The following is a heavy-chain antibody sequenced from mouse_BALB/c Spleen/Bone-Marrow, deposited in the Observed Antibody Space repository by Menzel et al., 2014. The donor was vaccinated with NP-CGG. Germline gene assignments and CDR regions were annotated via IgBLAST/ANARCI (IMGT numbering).Heavy chain of an antibody. CDR2: XNSNGDSI. Sequence: EVQGVESGGGLVQPGGSLKLSCAASGFTFSNYGMSWVRQXPDKRLELVXXXNSNGDSIYYPDSVKGRFTISRDNAKNPLSLQMSSLKXEDTAMYHCVRXXXXXXXXXXWGXGTXVTXSA. V-gene: IGHV5-6-3*01. CDR3: VRXXXXXXXXXX. J-gene: IGHJ3*01. CDR1: GFTFSNYG.